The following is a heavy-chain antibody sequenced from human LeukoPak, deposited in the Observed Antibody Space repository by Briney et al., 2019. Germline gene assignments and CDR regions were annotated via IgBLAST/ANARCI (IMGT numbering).Heavy chain of an antibody. CDR2: IKSKTDGGTT. D-gene: IGHD6-19*01. Sequence: PGGSLRLSCAASGFTFSDAWMTWVRQAPGKGLECIGRIKSKTDGGTTDYAAPVKGRFTISRDDSKNMLYLQMNSLKTEDSALYYCTTARSGWAFYYYMDVWGKGTTVTVSS. J-gene: IGHJ6*03. CDR3: TTARSGWAFYYYMDV. CDR1: GFTFSDAW. V-gene: IGHV3-15*01.